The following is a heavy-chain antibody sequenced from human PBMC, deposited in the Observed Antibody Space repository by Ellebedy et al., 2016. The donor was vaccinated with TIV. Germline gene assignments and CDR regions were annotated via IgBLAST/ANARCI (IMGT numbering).Heavy chain of an antibody. V-gene: IGHV1-18*01. D-gene: IGHD6-19*01. CDR2: ISAYNANT. CDR3: ARDFAVAGTYYYYGMDV. Sequence: AASVKVSCKASGYTFIDFDINWVRQAPGQGLEWMAWISAYNANTNYAQNLQGRVTMTTDTSTNTAYMELRSLRSDDTAVYYCARDFAVAGTYYYYGMDVWGQGTTVTVSS. CDR1: GYTFIDFD. J-gene: IGHJ6*02.